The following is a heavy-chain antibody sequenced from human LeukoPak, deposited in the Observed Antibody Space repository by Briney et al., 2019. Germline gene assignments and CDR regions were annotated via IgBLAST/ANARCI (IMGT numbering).Heavy chain of an antibody. CDR3: ARGDGDSDSNGVLMGWFDP. V-gene: IGHV1-46*01. Sequence: SGKVSCKASGYTFTAYYMHWLRQAPGQGLEGLGEIAPSGGSTSYAQRFQDRVTMTSDTSTSTVYMELSSLRSEDTAVYYCARGDGDSDSNGVLMGWFDPWGQGTLVTVSS. CDR1: GYTFTAYY. J-gene: IGHJ5*02. CDR2: IAPSGGST. D-gene: IGHD3-22*01.